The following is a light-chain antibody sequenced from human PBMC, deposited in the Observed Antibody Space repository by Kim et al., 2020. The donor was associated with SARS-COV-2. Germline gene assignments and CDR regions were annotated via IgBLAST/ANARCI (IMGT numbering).Light chain of an antibody. V-gene: IGLV3-19*01. CDR1: SLRSYY. CDR2: GKN. J-gene: IGLJ2*01. Sequence: LGQTVRITCQGDSLRSYYASWYQQKPGQAPVLVIYGKNNRPSGIPDRFSGSSSGNTASLTITGAQAEDEADYYCNSRDSSGNHRAVCAGGPQLTVL. CDR3: NSRDSSGNHRAV.